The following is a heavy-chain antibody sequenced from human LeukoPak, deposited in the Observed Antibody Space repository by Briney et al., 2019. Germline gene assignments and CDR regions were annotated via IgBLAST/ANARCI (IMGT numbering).Heavy chain of an antibody. CDR2: IDPSDSYT. Sequence: GEPLKISCKGSGYSFTSYWITWVRRMPGKGLEWMGRIDPSDSYTNYSPSFQGHVTISADKSISTAYLQWSSLTASDTAMYYCARQGGQGGMDVWGQGTTVTVSS. D-gene: IGHD2-15*01. CDR3: ARQGGQGGMDV. V-gene: IGHV5-10-1*01. J-gene: IGHJ6*02. CDR1: GYSFTSYW.